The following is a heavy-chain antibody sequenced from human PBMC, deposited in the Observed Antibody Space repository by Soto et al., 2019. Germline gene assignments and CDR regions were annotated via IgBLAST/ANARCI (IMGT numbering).Heavy chain of an antibody. CDR3: ARSPSGYSSTFDY. CDR2: IYYSGST. D-gene: IGHD5-18*01. J-gene: IGHJ4*02. V-gene: IGHV4-59*01. CDR1: GGSISSYY. Sequence: ETLPLTCTVSGGSISSYYWSWIRQPPGKGLEWIGYIYYSGSTNYNPSLKSRVTISVDTSKNQFSLKLSSVTAADTAVYYCARSPSGYSSTFDYWGQGTLVTVSS.